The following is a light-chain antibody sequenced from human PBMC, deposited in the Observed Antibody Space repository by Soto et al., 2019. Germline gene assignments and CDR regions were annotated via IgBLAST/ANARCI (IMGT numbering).Light chain of an antibody. CDR2: GVT. CDR1: SSDVCGYNY. CDR3: SSYAATRTDV. J-gene: IGLJ1*01. Sequence: QSALTQPASVSGSPGQSVTISCTGTSSDVCGYNYVSWYQQLPGEAPKLIIYGVTDRPSGVSNRFSGSKSGNTASLTVFGLQAEDEGAYYCSSYAATRTDVCGTGTKVTVL. V-gene: IGLV2-14*01.